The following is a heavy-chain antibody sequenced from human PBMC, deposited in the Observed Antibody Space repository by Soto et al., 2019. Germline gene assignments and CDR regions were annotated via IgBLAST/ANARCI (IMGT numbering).Heavy chain of an antibody. CDR3: ARDPFLGFGELFPHFDY. CDR2: ISAYNGNT. J-gene: IGHJ4*02. CDR1: GYTFTSYG. D-gene: IGHD3-10*01. Sequence: ASVKVSCKASGYTFTSYGISWVRQAPGQGLEWMGWISAYNGNTNYAQKLQGRVTMTTDTSTSTAYMELRSLRSDDTAVYYCARDPFLGFGELFPHFDYWGQGTLVTVSS. V-gene: IGHV1-18*01.